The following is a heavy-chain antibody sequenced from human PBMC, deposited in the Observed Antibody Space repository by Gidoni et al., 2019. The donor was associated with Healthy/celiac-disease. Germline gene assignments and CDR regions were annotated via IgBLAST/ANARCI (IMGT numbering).Heavy chain of an antibody. CDR2: INHRGST. CDR1: GWSFSGYY. Sequence: QVQLQQWGAGLLTPSETLSLTCSVYGWSFSGYYWSWIRQPPGKGLEWIGEINHRGSTNYNPSLKSRVTISVDTSKNQFSLKLSSVTAADTAVYYCARIPRRASRSNYYFDYWGQGTLVTVSS. D-gene: IGHD2-2*02. V-gene: IGHV4-34*01. J-gene: IGHJ4*02. CDR3: ARIPRRASRSNYYFDY.